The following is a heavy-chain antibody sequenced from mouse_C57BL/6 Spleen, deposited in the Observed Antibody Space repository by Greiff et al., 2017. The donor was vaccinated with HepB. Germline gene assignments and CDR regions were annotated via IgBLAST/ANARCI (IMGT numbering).Heavy chain of an antibody. V-gene: IGHV1-85*01. Sequence: QVQLQQSGPELVKPGASVKLSCKASGYTFTSYDINWVKQRPGQGLEWIGWIYPRDGSTKYNEKFKGKATLTVDTSSSTAYMELHSLTSEDSAVYFCARRVHYDYDDSAWFAYWGQGTLVTVSA. CDR1: GYTFTSYD. CDR3: ARRVHYDYDDSAWFAY. CDR2: IYPRDGST. D-gene: IGHD2-4*01. J-gene: IGHJ3*01.